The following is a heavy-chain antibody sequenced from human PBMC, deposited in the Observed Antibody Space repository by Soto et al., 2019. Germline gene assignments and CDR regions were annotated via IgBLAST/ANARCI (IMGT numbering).Heavy chain of an antibody. CDR3: AKDTGSGWYGSSWYFDL. Sequence: PGGSLRLSXAASGFTFDDYAMHWVRQAPGKGLEWVSGISWNSGSIGYADSVKGRFTISRDNAKNSLYLQMNSLRAEDTALYYCAKDTGSGWYGSSWYFDLWGRGTLVTVSS. D-gene: IGHD6-19*01. J-gene: IGHJ2*01. CDR2: ISWNSGSI. CDR1: GFTFDDYA. V-gene: IGHV3-9*01.